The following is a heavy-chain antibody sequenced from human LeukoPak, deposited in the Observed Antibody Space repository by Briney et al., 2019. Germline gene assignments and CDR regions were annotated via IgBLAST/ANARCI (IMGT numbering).Heavy chain of an antibody. V-gene: IGHV5-51*01. CDR2: IYPGDSDT. D-gene: IGHD6-19*01. CDR3: ASAIAVVHINY. CDR1: GYSFTSYW. J-gene: IGHJ4*02. Sequence: GESLQISCKGSGYSFTSYWIGWVRQMPGKGLEWMGIIYPGDSDTRYSPSSQGQVTISADKSISTAYLQWSSLKASDSAMYYCASAIAVVHINYWGQGTLVTVSS.